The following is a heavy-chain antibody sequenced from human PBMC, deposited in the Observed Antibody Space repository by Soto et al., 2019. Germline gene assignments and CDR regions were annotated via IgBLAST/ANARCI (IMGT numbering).Heavy chain of an antibody. CDR3: AKVLGIAARPGPYYYYGMDV. Sequence: GGSLRLSCAASGFTFSSYGMHWVRQAPGKGLEWVAVISYDGSNKYYADSVKGRFTISRDNSKNTLYLQMCSLRAEDTAVYYCAKVLGIAARPGPYYYYGMDVWGQGTTVTVSS. CDR2: ISYDGSNK. CDR1: GFTFSSYG. J-gene: IGHJ6*02. D-gene: IGHD6-6*01. V-gene: IGHV3-30*18.